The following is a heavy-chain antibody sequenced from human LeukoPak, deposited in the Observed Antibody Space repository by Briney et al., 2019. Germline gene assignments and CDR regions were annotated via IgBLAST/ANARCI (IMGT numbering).Heavy chain of an antibody. CDR2: IYYSGST. J-gene: IGHJ4*02. CDR3: ARVGFTMVRGVIIEY. V-gene: IGHV4-61*01. Sequence: SETLSLTCTVSGGSVSSGSYYWSWIRQPPGKGLEWIGYIYYSGSTNYNPSLKSRVTISVDTSKNQFSLKLSSVTAADTAVYYCARVGFTMVRGVIIEYWRQGTLVTVSS. CDR1: GGSVSSGSYY. D-gene: IGHD3-10*01.